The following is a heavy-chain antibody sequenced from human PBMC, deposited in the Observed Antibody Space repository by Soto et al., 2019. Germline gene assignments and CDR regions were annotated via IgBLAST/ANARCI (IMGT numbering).Heavy chain of an antibody. CDR1: GFTFHDYT. CDR3: VKDRYNWNSTRTGYYYYGMDV. J-gene: IGHJ6*02. CDR2: ISWSGLTS. D-gene: IGHD1-7*01. Sequence: EVHLVESGGAVEQPGGSLRLSCAASGFTFHDYTMHWVRQAPGKGLEWVSLISWSGLTSYYTDSVKGRFTISRDNSKNSLYQQMNSLSIEDTALYYCVKDRYNWNSTRTGYYYYGMDVWGQGTTVTVSS. V-gene: IGHV3-43*01.